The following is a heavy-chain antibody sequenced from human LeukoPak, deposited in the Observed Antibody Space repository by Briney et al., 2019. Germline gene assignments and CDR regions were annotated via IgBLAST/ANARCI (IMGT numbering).Heavy chain of an antibody. V-gene: IGHV3-64*01. CDR3: ARDEGSGHFDY. Sequence: SGGSLRPSCAASGFPFSSYAMHWVRQAPGKGLEYVSAISSNGGSTYYANSVKGRFTISRDNSKNTLYLQMGSLRAEDMAVYYCARDEGSGHFDYWGQGTLVTVSS. J-gene: IGHJ4*02. CDR1: GFPFSSYA. CDR2: ISSNGGST.